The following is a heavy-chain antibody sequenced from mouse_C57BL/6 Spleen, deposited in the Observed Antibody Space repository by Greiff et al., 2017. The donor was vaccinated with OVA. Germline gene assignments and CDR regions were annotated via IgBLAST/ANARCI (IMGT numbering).Heavy chain of an antibody. CDR3: TPTLTH. D-gene: IGHD2-10*01. J-gene: IGHJ3*01. CDR1: GYTFPDYE. CDR2: IDPETGGT. Sequence: SGAALVRPGASVTLSCKASGYTFPDYEMPWVKQTPVHVLAWIGVIDPETGGTAYNQTFKGKAILTADKSSSTAYMEIRSLTYEDSAVYYCTPTLTHWGQGALVTVSA. V-gene: IGHV1-15*01.